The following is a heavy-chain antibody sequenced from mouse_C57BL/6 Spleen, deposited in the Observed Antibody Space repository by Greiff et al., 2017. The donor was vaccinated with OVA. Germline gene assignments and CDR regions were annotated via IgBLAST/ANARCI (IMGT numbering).Heavy chain of an antibody. CDR2: IDPETGGT. D-gene: IGHD2-4*01. V-gene: IGHV1-15*01. J-gene: IGHJ2*01. CDR3: TRGYYDYDVGDY. Sequence: QVQLQQSGAELVRPGASVTLSCKASGYTFTDYEMHWVKQTPVPGLEWIGAIDPETGGTAYNQKFKGKAILTADKSSSTAYMELRSLTSEDSAVYYCTRGYYDYDVGDYWGQGTTLTVSS. CDR1: GYTFTDYE.